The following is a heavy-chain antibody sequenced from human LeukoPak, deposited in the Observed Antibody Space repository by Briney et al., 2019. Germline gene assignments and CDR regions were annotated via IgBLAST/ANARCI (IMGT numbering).Heavy chain of an antibody. CDR1: GFTFSSYG. D-gene: IGHD1-26*01. Sequence: GGSLRLSCAASGFTFSSYGMHWVRQAPGKGLEWVSYISSSGSTIYYADSVKGRFTISRDNAKNSLYLQMNSLRAEDTAVYYCARAGGEGATYFDCWGQGTLVTVSS. V-gene: IGHV3-48*04. CDR2: ISSSGSTI. CDR3: ARAGGEGATYFDC. J-gene: IGHJ4*02.